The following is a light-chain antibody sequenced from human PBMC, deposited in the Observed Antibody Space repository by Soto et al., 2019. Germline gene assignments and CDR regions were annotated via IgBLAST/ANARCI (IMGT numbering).Light chain of an antibody. CDR3: QQYSSWPPWT. CDR2: DAS. CDR1: QSVSSY. J-gene: IGKJ1*01. Sequence: IILTQSPATLSLSPGDRATLSCRASQSVSSYLAWYQQRSGQAPRLLIYDASNRATGIPARFSGSGSGTEFTLTISSLESEDSAVYYCQQYSSWPPWTLGQGTKVDI. V-gene: IGKV3-11*01.